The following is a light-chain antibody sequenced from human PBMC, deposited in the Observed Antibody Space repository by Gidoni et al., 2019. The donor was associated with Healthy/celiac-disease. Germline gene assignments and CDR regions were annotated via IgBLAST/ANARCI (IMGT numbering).Light chain of an antibody. CDR1: QSVSSSY. CDR2: GAS. Sequence: EIVLTQSPGTLSLSSGERATLSCRASQSVSSSYLVWYQQKPGQAPRLLIYGASSRATGIPDRFSGSGSGTDFTLTISRLEPEDFAVYYCQQYGSSPRFTFGPGTKVDIK. V-gene: IGKV3-20*01. J-gene: IGKJ3*01. CDR3: QQYGSSPRFT.